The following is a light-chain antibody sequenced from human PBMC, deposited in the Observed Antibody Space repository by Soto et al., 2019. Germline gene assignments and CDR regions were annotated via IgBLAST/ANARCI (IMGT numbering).Light chain of an antibody. CDR2: DAS. J-gene: IGKJ4*01. CDR3: QQRTNWPPVT. Sequence: IVLTQSPATLSLSPGERATLSCRASQSVGSSLAWYQQKPGQAPRLLIYDASTRATGIPARFSGSGSGTDFTLTISSLEPEDFAVYFCQQRTNWPPVTFGGGTKVEIK. CDR1: QSVGSS. V-gene: IGKV3-11*01.